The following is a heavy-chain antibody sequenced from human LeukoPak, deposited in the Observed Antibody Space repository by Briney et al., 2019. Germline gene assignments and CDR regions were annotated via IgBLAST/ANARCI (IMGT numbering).Heavy chain of an antibody. D-gene: IGHD2-2*02. Sequence: GGSLRLSCAASGFTVSSNYMSWVRQAPGKGLEWVSVIYSGGSTYYADSVKGRFTISRDNSKNTLYLQMNSLRAEDTAVYYCAKAGFRCSSTSCYKYFQHWGQGTLVTVSS. J-gene: IGHJ1*01. CDR2: IYSGGST. CDR3: AKAGFRCSSTSCYKYFQH. CDR1: GFTVSSNY. V-gene: IGHV3-53*05.